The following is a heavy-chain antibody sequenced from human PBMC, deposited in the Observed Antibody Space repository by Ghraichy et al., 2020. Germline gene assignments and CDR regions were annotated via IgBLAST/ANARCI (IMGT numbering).Heavy chain of an antibody. CDR2: IYYSGST. CDR1: GGSISSSSYY. CDR3: ARRRYCSSTSCPTGFDY. D-gene: IGHD2-2*01. V-gene: IGHV4-39*01. Sequence: SETLSLTCTVSGGSISSSSYYWGWIRQPPGKGLEWIGSIYYSGSTYYNPSLKSRVTISVDTSKNQFSLKLSSVTAADTAVYYCARRRYCSSTSCPTGFDYWGQGTLVTVSS. J-gene: IGHJ4*02.